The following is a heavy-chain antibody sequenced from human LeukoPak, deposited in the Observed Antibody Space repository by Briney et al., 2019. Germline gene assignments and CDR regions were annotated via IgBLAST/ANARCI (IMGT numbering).Heavy chain of an antibody. CDR1: GGSFSGYY. Sequence: PSETLSLTCAVIGGSFSGYYWSWIRQPPGKGLEWIGEINHGGRTNYNSSLMSRVTISVDTSKNQFSLKLNSLTAADTAVYFCARQSGDYGYWGQGTLVTVSS. D-gene: IGHD4-17*01. J-gene: IGHJ4*02. V-gene: IGHV4-34*01. CDR3: ARQSGDYGY. CDR2: INHGGRT.